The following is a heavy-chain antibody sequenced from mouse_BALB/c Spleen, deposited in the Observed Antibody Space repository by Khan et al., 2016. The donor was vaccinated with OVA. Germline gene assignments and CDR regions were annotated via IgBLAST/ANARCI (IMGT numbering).Heavy chain of an antibody. Sequence: EVQLQESGPSLVKPSQPLSLTCSVTGDSITSGYWSWIRKFPGNKLEYMGYMIYTGYTYYNPSLKSRISITRHTSKNQYYLQLNSVTTEDTATYYCARSTYRYAFAYWGQGTLVTVSA. D-gene: IGHD2-14*01. V-gene: IGHV3-8*02. CDR2: MIYTGYT. CDR3: ARSTYRYAFAY. J-gene: IGHJ3*01. CDR1: GDSITSGY.